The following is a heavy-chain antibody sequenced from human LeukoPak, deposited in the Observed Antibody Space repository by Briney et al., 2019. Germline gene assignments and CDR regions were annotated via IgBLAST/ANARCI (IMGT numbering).Heavy chain of an antibody. J-gene: IGHJ4*02. CDR1: GFTFSSYA. V-gene: IGHV3-23*01. D-gene: IGHD6-6*01. CDR3: AKTKDKAARPFLQLYDFDY. CDR2: ISGSGSST. Sequence: PGGSLRLSCAASGFTFSSYAMSWVRQAPGKGLEWVSGISGSGSSTYYADSVKGRFTISRDNSKNTLYLQMNSLRAEDTALYYCAKTKDKAARPFLQLYDFDYWGQGTLVTVSS.